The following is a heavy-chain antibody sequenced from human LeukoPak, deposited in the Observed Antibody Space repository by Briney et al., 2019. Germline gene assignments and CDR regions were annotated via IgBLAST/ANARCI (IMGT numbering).Heavy chain of an antibody. V-gene: IGHV1-46*01. CDR3: ARDSPVAYRAYDSSGYSGGEAGAFDI. CDR1: GYTFTGYY. J-gene: IGHJ3*02. D-gene: IGHD3-22*01. CDR2: INPSGGST. Sequence: ASVKVSCKASGYTFTGYYMHWVRQAPGQGLEWMGIINPSGGSTSYAQKFQGRVTMTRDTSTSTVYMELSSLRSEDTAVYYCARDSPVAYRAYDSSGYSGGEAGAFDIWGQGTMVTVSS.